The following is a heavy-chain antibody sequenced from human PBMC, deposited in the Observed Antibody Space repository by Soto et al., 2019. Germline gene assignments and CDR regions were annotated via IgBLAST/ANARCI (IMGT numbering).Heavy chain of an antibody. V-gene: IGHV3-64D*08. CDR3: AKTRYCSGGSCYRAYFDY. CDR1: GFTLSSYA. CDR2: ISSNGGST. Sequence: PGGSLRLSCSASGFTLSSYAMHWVRQAPGKGLEYVSAISSNGGSTYYADSVKGRFTISRDNSKNTLYLQMSSLRAEDTAVYYCAKTRYCSGGSCYRAYFDYWGQGTLVTVSS. D-gene: IGHD2-15*01. J-gene: IGHJ4*02.